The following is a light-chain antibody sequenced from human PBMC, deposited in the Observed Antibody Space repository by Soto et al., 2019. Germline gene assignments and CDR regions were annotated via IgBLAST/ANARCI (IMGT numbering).Light chain of an antibody. CDR3: QQYGSSPWT. J-gene: IGKJ1*01. CDR2: DAS. CDR1: QSLSTY. V-gene: IGKV3-20*01. Sequence: EIVLTQTPATLSLSPGETATLSCRASQSLSTYLAWYQQKPGQAPRLLIYDASKRATGIPDRFSGSGSGTDFTLTISRLEPEDFAVYYCQQYGSSPWTFGQGTKVDIK.